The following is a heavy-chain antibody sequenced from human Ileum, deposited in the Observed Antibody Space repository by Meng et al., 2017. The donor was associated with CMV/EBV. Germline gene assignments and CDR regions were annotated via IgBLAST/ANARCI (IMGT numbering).Heavy chain of an antibody. J-gene: IGHJ5*02. CDR1: DGSFSSYF. V-gene: IGHV4-34*01. Sequence: DGSFSSYFWAWVRQPAGKGVEWIGEINHSGRTNYNSSLNSRVTILVDRYKNQFSLKLNSVTAADTAVYYCARGQRITLVRGGRFDPWGQGTLVTVSS. CDR3: ARGQRITLVRGGRFDP. D-gene: IGHD3-10*01. CDR2: INHSGRT.